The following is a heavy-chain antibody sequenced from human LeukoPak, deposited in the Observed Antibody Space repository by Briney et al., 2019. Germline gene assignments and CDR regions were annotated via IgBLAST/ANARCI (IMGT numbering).Heavy chain of an antibody. D-gene: IGHD2-2*02. CDR1: GGSISSYY. CDR3: AGLVPAAILDFGFDP. V-gene: IGHV4-34*01. J-gene: IGHJ5*02. CDR2: INHSGST. Sequence: PSETLSLTCTVSGGSISSYYWSWIRQPPGKGLEWIGEINHSGSTNYNPSLKSRVTISVDTSKNQFSLKLSSVTAADTAVYYCAGLVPAAILDFGFDPWGQGTLVTVSS.